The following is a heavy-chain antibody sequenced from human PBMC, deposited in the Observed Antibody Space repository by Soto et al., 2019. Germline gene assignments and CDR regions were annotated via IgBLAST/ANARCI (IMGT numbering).Heavy chain of an antibody. CDR3: ARPAYVGDGAFDS. J-gene: IGHJ3*02. CDR1: GYTFTSYY. CDR2: INPSGGST. Sequence: ASVKVSCKASGYTFTSYYMHWVRQAPGQGLEWMGIINPSGGSTSYAQKFQGRVTMTTDTSTSTAYMELSSLRSDDTAVYYCARPAYVGDGAFDSWGQGTMVTVSS. V-gene: IGHV1-46*01. D-gene: IGHD4-17*01.